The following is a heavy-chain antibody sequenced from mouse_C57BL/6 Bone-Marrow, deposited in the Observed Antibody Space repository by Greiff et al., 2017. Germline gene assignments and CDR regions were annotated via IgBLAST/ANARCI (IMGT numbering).Heavy chain of an antibody. CDR1: GYTFTDYY. D-gene: IGHD2-2*01. J-gene: IGHJ4*01. CDR2: IVPGSGST. Sequence: VQLQQSGPELVKPGASVKISCKASGYTFTDYYINWVKQRPGQGLEWIGWIVPGSGSTYYNEKFKGKATLTVDKSSITAYMLLSSLTSEDSAVFFCAKRAVRYAMDYWGQGTSVTVSS. CDR3: AKRAVRYAMDY. V-gene: IGHV1-75*01.